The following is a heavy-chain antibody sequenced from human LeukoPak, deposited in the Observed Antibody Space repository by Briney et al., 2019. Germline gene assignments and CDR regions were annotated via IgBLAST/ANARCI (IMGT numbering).Heavy chain of an antibody. Sequence: GGSLRLSCTASGFTFGDYAMSWFRQAPGKGLEWVGFIRSKAYGGTTEYAASVKGRFTISRDDSKSIAYLQMNSLKTEDTAVYYCTRLRPDSSGYYFLGFYWGQGTLVTVSS. CDR1: GFTFGDYA. V-gene: IGHV3-49*03. CDR3: TRLRPDSSGYYFLGFY. CDR2: IRSKAYGGTT. D-gene: IGHD3-22*01. J-gene: IGHJ4*02.